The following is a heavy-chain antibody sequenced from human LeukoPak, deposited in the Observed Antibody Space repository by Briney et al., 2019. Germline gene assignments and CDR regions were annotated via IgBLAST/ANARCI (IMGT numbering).Heavy chain of an antibody. CDR1: GYTFSSND. Sequence: ASVKVSCKASGYTFSSNDINWVRQATGQGLEWMGWMNPHSGNTGYAQKLQGRVTMTTDTSTSTAYMELRSLRSDDTAVYYCARDEVVVPAAIGYDAFDIWGQGTMVTVSS. CDR3: ARDEVVVPAAIGYDAFDI. D-gene: IGHD2-2*01. CDR2: MNPHSGNT. V-gene: IGHV1-8*01. J-gene: IGHJ3*02.